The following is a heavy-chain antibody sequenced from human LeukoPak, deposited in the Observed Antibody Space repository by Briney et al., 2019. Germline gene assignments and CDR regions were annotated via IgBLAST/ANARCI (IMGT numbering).Heavy chain of an antibody. CDR1: GFTLHNYG. D-gene: IGHD3-10*01. J-gene: IGHJ6*02. V-gene: IGHV3-30*02. CDR3: ARDAWPYYGSGSYRFYYYYGMDV. Sequence: GGSLRLSCAASGFTLHNYGMHWVRQSPGKGLEWVALVWRDGSHEFYADSVKGRFTISRDNSQNKVYLEMNSLRAEDTAVYYCARDAWPYYGSGSYRFYYYYGMDVWGQGTTVTVSS. CDR2: VWRDGSHE.